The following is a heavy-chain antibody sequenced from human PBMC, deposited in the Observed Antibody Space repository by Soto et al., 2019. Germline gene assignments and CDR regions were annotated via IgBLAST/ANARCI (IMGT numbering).Heavy chain of an antibody. CDR2: IIPIFDTA. CDR3: ARGIAAADHFDY. V-gene: IGHV1-69*01. Sequence: QVQLVQSGAEVKKPGSSVKVSCKASGGTFSSYAISWVRQAPGQGLEWMGGIIPIFDTANYAQKFKGRVTINADESTSTAYRGLSSLRSEDTAVYYCARGIAAADHFDYWGQGTLVTVSS. CDR1: GGTFSSYA. J-gene: IGHJ4*02. D-gene: IGHD6-13*01.